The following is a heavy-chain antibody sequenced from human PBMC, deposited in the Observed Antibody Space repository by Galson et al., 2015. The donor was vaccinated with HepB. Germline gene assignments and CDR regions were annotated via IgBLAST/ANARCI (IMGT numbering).Heavy chain of an antibody. CDR2: INGDGSTT. CDR3: AKGITGSGWPDDAFDT. D-gene: IGHD6-19*01. J-gene: IGHJ3*02. CDR1: GFPFTSYA. V-gene: IGHV3-23*01. Sequence: SLRLSCAASGFPFTSYALTWVRQVPGRGLEWVPVINGDGSTTHYADSVKGRFTISRDNPENTVYLQMNSLRAEDTAVYYCAKGITGSGWPDDAFDTWGQGTMVTV.